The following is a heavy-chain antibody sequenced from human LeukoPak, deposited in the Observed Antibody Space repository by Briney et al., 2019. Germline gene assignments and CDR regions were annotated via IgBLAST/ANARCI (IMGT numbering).Heavy chain of an antibody. CDR3: ARNKAAAGTSAYFDY. CDR1: GFTFSSYA. D-gene: IGHD6-13*01. Sequence: GGSLRLSCAASGFTFSSYAMTWVRQAPGKGLEWVSDISVSGGNTYYADSVKGRFTISRDNAKNSLYLQMNSLRAEDTAVYYCARNKAAAGTSAYFDYWGQGTLVTVSS. V-gene: IGHV3-23*01. J-gene: IGHJ4*02. CDR2: ISVSGGNT.